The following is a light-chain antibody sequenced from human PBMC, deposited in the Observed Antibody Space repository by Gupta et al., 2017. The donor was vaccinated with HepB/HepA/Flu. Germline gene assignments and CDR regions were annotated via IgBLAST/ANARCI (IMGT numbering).Light chain of an antibody. CDR1: QSVLYSSNNKNY. J-gene: IGKJ1*01. CDR3: QQYYSTPWE. V-gene: IGKV4-1*01. CDR2: WAS. Sequence: DIVMTQSPDSLAVSLGERATINCKSSQSVLYSSNNKNYLAWYQQKPGQPPKLLIYWASTRESGVPDRFSGSGSGTDFTLTISSLQAEDVAVYYCQQYYSTPWEFGQGTKVEI.